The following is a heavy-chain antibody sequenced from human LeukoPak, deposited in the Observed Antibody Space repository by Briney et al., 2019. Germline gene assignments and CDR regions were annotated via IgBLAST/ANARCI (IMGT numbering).Heavy chain of an antibody. CDR3: ARHTTGPSPDAFDI. J-gene: IGHJ3*02. Sequence: PSETLSLTCTVSGGSISSYYWSWIRQPPGKGLEWIGYIYYSGSTNYNPSLKSRVTISVDTSKNQFSLKLSSVTAADTAVYYCARHTTGPSPDAFDIWGQGTMVTVSS. CDR2: IYYSGST. D-gene: IGHD3-9*01. CDR1: GGSISSYY. V-gene: IGHV4-59*08.